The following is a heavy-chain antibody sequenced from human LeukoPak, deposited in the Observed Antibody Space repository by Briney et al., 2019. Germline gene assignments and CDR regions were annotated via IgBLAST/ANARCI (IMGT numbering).Heavy chain of an antibody. CDR3: ARDGDRDYDFWSGYYHYFDY. D-gene: IGHD3-3*01. J-gene: IGHJ4*02. CDR1: GFTFGSYA. CDR2: ISYDGSNK. Sequence: GGSLRLSCAASGFTFGSYAMHWVRQAPGKGLEWVAVISYDGSNKYYADSVKGRFTISRDNSKNTLYLQMNSLRAEDTAVYCCARDGDRDYDFWSGYYHYFDYWGQGTLVTVSS. V-gene: IGHV3-30*01.